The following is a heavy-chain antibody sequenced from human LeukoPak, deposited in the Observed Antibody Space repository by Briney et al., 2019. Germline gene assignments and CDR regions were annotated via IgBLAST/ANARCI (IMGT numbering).Heavy chain of an antibody. V-gene: IGHV3-23*01. J-gene: IGHJ6*03. D-gene: IGHD1-26*01. CDR3: AKDDGGSYYIYYYYMDV. CDR2: ISGSDAGT. CDR1: GFTFSSYA. Sequence: GGSLRLSCAASGFTFSSYAMSWVRQIPGKGLEWVSAISGSDAGTYYADSVKGRFTISRDNSKNTLYLQMNSLRAEDTAVYYCAKDDGGSYYIYYYYMDVWGKGTTVTISS.